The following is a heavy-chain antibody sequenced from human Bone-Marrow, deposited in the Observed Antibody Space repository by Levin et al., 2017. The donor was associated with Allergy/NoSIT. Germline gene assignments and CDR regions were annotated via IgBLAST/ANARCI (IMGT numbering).Heavy chain of an antibody. V-gene: IGHV4-31*03. CDR2: IYYSGST. J-gene: IGHJ4*02. D-gene: IGHD1-26*01. Sequence: SQTLSLTCTVSGGSISSGGYYWSWIRQHPGKGLEWIGYIYYSGSTYYNPSLKSRVTISVDTSKNQFSLKLSSVTAADTAVYYCARSSIVGESYYFDYWGQGTLVTVSS. CDR3: ARSSIVGESYYFDY. CDR1: GGSISSGGYY.